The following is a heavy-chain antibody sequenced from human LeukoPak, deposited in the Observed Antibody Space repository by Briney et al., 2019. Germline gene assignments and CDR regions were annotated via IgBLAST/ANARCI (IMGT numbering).Heavy chain of an antibody. CDR3: AKDVVSAMGYFDY. V-gene: IGHV3-30*18. Sequence: GGSLRLSCAASGFTFSSYSMNWVRQAPGKGLEWVAVISYDGSNKYYADSVKGRFTISRDNSKNTLYLQMNSLRAEDTAVYYCAKDVVSAMGYFDYWGQGTLVTVSS. CDR2: ISYDGSNK. CDR1: GFTFSSYS. J-gene: IGHJ4*02.